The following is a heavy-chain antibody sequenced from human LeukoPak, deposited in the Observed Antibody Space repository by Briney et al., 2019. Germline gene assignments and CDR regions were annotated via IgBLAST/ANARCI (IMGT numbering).Heavy chain of an antibody. Sequence: SETLSLTCTVSGGSISSYYWSWIRQPPGKGLEWMGYIYYSGSTNYDPSLKSRVTISVDTSKNQFSLKLSSVTAADTAVYYCARGIVVVVAGARAFDIWGQGTMVTVSS. J-gene: IGHJ3*02. V-gene: IGHV4-59*01. CDR2: IYYSGST. CDR1: GGSISSYY. CDR3: ARGIVVVVAGARAFDI. D-gene: IGHD2-15*01.